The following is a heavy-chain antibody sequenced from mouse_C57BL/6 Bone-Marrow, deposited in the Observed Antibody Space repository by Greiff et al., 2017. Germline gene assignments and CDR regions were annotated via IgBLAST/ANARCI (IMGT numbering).Heavy chain of an antibody. D-gene: IGHD2-1*01. CDR1: GYTFTDYY. Sequence: EVQLQQSGPELVKPGASVKISCKASGYTFTDYYMNWVKQSHGKSLEWIGDINPNNGGTSYNQKFKGKATLTVDKSSSTAYMELRSLTSEDSAVYYCARGSYYGNYRGDDWGEGTTLTVSS. V-gene: IGHV1-26*01. J-gene: IGHJ2*01. CDR2: INPNNGGT. CDR3: ARGSYYGNYRGDD.